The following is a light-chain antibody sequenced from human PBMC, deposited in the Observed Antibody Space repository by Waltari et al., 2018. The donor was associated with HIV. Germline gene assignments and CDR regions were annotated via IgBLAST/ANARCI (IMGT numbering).Light chain of an antibody. CDR3: AAWDDSLSGFWV. J-gene: IGLJ3*02. Sequence: QSALTQPPSASGSPGQSVTISCTGTSSDVGGYDYVSWYQQHPGKAPKVMIYEVNKRPSGVPDRFSGSKSGNTASLTVSGLQAEDEADYYGAAWDDSLSGFWVFGGGTKLTVL. CDR1: SSDVGGYDY. V-gene: IGLV2-8*01. CDR2: EVN.